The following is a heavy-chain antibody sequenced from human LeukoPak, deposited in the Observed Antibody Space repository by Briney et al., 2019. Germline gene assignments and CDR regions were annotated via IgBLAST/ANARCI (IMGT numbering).Heavy chain of an antibody. V-gene: IGHV4-59*01. CDR3: ARQYSGYDYDAFDI. Sequence: PSETLSLTCTVSGGSISSYYWSWIRQPPGKGLEWIGYISYSGSISYNPSLKSRVTISADTSKNQFSLNLSSVTAADTAVYYCARQYSGYDYDAFDIWGQGTMVTVSS. D-gene: IGHD5-12*01. J-gene: IGHJ3*02. CDR2: ISYSGSI. CDR1: GGSISSYY.